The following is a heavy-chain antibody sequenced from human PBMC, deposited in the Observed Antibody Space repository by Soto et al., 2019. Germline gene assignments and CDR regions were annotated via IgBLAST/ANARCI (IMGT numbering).Heavy chain of an antibody. Sequence: GGSLRLSCAASGFTFSSYGMHWVRQAPGKGLDWVAVISYDGSNKYYADSVKGRFTISRDNSKNTLYLQMNSLRAEDTAVYYCAKDGYDILTGYAYYYGMDVWGQGTTVTVSS. CDR1: GFTFSSYG. CDR3: AKDGYDILTGYAYYYGMDV. D-gene: IGHD3-9*01. V-gene: IGHV3-30*18. J-gene: IGHJ6*02. CDR2: ISYDGSNK.